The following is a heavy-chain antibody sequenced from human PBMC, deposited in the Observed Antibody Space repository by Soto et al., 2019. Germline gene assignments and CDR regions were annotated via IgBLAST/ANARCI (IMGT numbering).Heavy chain of an antibody. V-gene: IGHV4-39*01. CDR1: GGSISSSSYY. D-gene: IGHD6-19*01. CDR3: ARHGGGQWLVVIDFDY. CDR2: IYYSGST. Sequence: QLQLQESGPGLVKPSETLSLTCTVSGGSISSSSYYWGWIRQPPGKGLEWIGSIYYSGSTYYNPSLKSRVTISVDTSKNQFSLKLSSVTAADTAVYYCARHGGGQWLVVIDFDYWGQGTLVTVSS. J-gene: IGHJ4*02.